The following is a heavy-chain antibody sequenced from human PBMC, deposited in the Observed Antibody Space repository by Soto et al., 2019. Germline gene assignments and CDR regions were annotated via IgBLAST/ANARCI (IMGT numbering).Heavy chain of an antibody. CDR3: ARQYCSSTSCYPHYYYGMDV. CDR2: IYYSGST. V-gene: IGHV4-59*08. Sequence: QVQLQESGPGLVKPSETLSLTCTVSGGSISSYYWSWIRQPPGKGLEWIGYIYYSGSTNYNPSLKSRVTISVDTSKNQCALKLSSGTAADTAVYYCARQYCSSTSCYPHYYYGMDVWGQGTTVTVSS. J-gene: IGHJ6*02. D-gene: IGHD2-2*01. CDR1: GGSISSYY.